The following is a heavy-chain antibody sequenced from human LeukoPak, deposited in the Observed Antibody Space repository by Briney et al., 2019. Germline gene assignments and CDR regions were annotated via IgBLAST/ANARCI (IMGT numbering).Heavy chain of an antibody. CDR1: GGSISRYY. Sequence: SETLSLTCSVSGGSISRYYWGWIRQPPGKGLEWIGYVYYSGSANYSPSLKSRVTISVDTSKNRFSLKVNSVTPADTAVYYCARRSGWYYYFDYRGQGTLVTVSS. V-gene: IGHV4-59*01. J-gene: IGHJ4*02. CDR3: ARRSGWYYYFDY. CDR2: VYYSGSA. D-gene: IGHD6-19*01.